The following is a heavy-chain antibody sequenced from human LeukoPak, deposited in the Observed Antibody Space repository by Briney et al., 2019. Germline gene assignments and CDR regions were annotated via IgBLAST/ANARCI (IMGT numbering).Heavy chain of an antibody. J-gene: IGHJ5*02. CDR2: INPKNGGA. CDR1: GYTFTNYY. Sequence: ASVKVSCKASGYTFTNYYMHWVRQAPGQGLEWMGWINPKNGGANYAPRFRGRVTMTRDGSTSTVYMELTRLTSDDTAVYYCARASFWESPVNWFDPWGQGTLVTVSS. D-gene: IGHD3-16*01. CDR3: ARASFWESPVNWFDP. V-gene: IGHV1-2*07.